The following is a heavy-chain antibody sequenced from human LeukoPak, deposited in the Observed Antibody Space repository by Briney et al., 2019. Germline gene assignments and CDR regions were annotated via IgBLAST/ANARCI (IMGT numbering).Heavy chain of an antibody. CDR2: IYYSGST. J-gene: IGHJ3*02. Sequence: SETLSLTCTVSGGSISSYYWSWIRQHPGKGLEWIGYIYYSGSTYYNPSLKSRVTISVDTSKNQFSLKLSSVTAADTAVYYCARYPRYCSGGSCAFDIWGQGTMVTVSS. V-gene: IGHV4-59*06. D-gene: IGHD2-15*01. CDR1: GGSISSYY. CDR3: ARYPRYCSGGSCAFDI.